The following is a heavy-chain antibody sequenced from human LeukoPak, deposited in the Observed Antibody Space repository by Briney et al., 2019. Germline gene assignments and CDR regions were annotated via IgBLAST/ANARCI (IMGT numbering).Heavy chain of an antibody. D-gene: IGHD3-9*01. Sequence: SQTLSLTCTVSGGSISSGSYYWSWIRQPAGKGLEWIGRIYTSGSTNYNPSLKSRVTISVDTSKNQFSLKLSSVTVADTAVYYCASGLRYFDLYYWGQGTLVTVSS. V-gene: IGHV4-61*02. CDR2: IYTSGST. J-gene: IGHJ4*02. CDR1: GGSISSGSYY. CDR3: ASGLRYFDLYY.